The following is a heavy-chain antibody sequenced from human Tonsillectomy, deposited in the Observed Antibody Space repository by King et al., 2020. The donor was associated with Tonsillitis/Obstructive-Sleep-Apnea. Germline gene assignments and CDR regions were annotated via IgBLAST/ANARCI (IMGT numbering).Heavy chain of an antibody. CDR1: GGSISRGGYY. CDR2: IYYSGST. J-gene: IGHJ3*02. CDR3: ARLGRHDAFDI. D-gene: IGHD1-26*01. Sequence: QLQESGPGLVKPSQTLSLTCTVSGGSISRGGYYWSWIRQHPGKVLEWIGYIYYSGSTYYNPSLKSLVTISVDTSQNQFSLKLSSVTAADTAVYYCARLGRHDAFDIWGQGTMVTVSS. V-gene: IGHV4-31*01.